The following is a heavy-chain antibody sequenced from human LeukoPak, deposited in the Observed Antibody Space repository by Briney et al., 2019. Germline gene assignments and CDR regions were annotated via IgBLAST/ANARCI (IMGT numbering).Heavy chain of an antibody. J-gene: IGHJ6*03. D-gene: IGHD3-16*02. V-gene: IGHV3-48*01. CDR1: GFIFDTYN. Sequence: PGGSLRLSCAASGFIFDTYNMNWVRQAPGKGLEWVSYISSRSGTIYYADSVKGRFTISRDNAKNSLYLQMNSLRAEDTAVYYCAREVYPYYYYYMDVWGKGTTVTVSS. CDR3: AREVYPYYYYYMDV. CDR2: ISSRSGTI.